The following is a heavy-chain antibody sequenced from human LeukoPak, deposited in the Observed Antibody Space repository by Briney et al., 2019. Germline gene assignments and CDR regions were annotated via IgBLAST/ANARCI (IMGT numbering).Heavy chain of an antibody. D-gene: IGHD3-9*01. CDR3: ASLLDSLNWFDP. CDR2: IYYSGSA. Sequence: SETLSLTCTVSGGSISSGGYYWSWIRQHPGKGLEWIGYIYYSGSAYYNPSLKSRVTISVDTSKNQFSLKLSSVTAADTAVYYCASLLDSLNWFDPWGQGTLVTVSS. CDR1: GGSISSGGYY. V-gene: IGHV4-31*03. J-gene: IGHJ5*02.